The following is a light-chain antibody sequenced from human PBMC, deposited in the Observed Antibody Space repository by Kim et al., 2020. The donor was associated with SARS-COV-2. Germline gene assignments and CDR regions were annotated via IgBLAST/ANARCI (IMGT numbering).Light chain of an antibody. CDR2: GAS. Sequence: SPGERVTQSRRARQGVRNNVAWYQQRPGQAPRPLLYGASTRATDIPARFSGSGSGTEFTLTIRSLQSEDLAVYYCQQYNDWPLISFGGGTKVDIK. CDR3: QQYNDWPLIS. J-gene: IGKJ4*01. CDR1: QGVRNN. V-gene: IGKV3-15*01.